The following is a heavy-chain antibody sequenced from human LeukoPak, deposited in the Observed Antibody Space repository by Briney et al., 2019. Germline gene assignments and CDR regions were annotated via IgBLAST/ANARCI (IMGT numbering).Heavy chain of an antibody. CDR1: GGSFSGYY. CDR3: ARRYNWNDRWD. Sequence: SSETLSLTCAVYGGSFSGYYWSWIRQPPGKGLEWIGEINHSGSTNYNPSLKSRLTISLDTSKNQFSLRLSSVTAADTAFYYCARRYNWNDRWDWGQGTLVTVSP. D-gene: IGHD1-1*01. V-gene: IGHV4-34*01. J-gene: IGHJ4*02. CDR2: INHSGST.